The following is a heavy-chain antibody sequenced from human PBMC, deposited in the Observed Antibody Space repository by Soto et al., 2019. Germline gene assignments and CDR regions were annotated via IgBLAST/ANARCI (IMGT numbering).Heavy chain of an antibody. CDR2: IIGGDGDK. D-gene: IGHD3-9*01. CDR1: GFTFRTFT. CDR3: AKDRDPDGIWTFDS. Sequence: GGSLRLSCTASGFTFRTFTMNWVRQAPGKGLEWVSGIIGGDGDKFYSDSVKGRFTISRDNSKDMLFLQMSSLRVDDTAVYYCAKDRDPDGIWTFDSWGQGTLVTVSS. V-gene: IGHV3-23*01. J-gene: IGHJ5*01.